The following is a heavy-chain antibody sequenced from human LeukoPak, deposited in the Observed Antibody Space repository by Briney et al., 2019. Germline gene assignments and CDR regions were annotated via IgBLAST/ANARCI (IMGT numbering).Heavy chain of an antibody. Sequence: SQTLSLTCAVSGGSISSGGYSWSWIRQPPGKGLEWIGYIYHNGNTYYSPSLKSRVTISVDRSKNQLSLKLSSVTAADTAMYYCASGGYSYGFDYWGQGTLVTVSS. D-gene: IGHD5-18*01. CDR3: ASGGYSYGFDY. V-gene: IGHV4-30-2*01. CDR1: GGSISSGGYS. J-gene: IGHJ4*02. CDR2: IYHNGNT.